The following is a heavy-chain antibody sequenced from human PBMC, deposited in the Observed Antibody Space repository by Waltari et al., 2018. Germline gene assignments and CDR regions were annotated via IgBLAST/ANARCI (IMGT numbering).Heavy chain of an antibody. Sequence: EVQLVESGGGVVQPGGSLRLSCAASGPTFSNYWMHWVRQIPGKGLVWVSRINNDGRSTSYADPVKGRFTISRDNAKNTLYQQMNSLRAEDTAVYYCAGGAGSYIRHWGQGILVTVSS. D-gene: IGHD3-10*01. V-gene: IGHV3-74*01. J-gene: IGHJ1*01. CDR1: GPTFSNYW. CDR2: INNDGRST. CDR3: AGGAGSYIRH.